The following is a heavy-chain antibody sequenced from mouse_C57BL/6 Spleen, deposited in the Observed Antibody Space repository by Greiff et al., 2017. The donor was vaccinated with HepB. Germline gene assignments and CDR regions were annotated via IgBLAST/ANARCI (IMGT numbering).Heavy chain of an antibody. Sequence: EVKLEESGGGLVQPGGSMKLSCVASGFTFSNYWMNWVRQSPEKGLEWVAQIRLKSDNYATHYAESVKGRFTISRDDSKSSVYLQMNNLRAEDIGNYSYTGLYYDDDAEYAMAYWGQGTSVTVSS. CDR2: IRLKSDNYAT. CDR3: TGLYYDDDAEYAMAY. CDR1: GFTFSNYW. D-gene: IGHD2-4*01. J-gene: IGHJ4*01. V-gene: IGHV6-3*01.